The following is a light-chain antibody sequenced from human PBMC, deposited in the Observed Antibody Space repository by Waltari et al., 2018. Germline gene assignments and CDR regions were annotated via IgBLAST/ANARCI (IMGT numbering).Light chain of an antibody. CDR1: SSDVGGYNY. CDR2: DVS. J-gene: IGLJ1*01. V-gene: IGLV2-11*01. Sequence: QSALTQPRSVSGSPGPSVTISCPGTSSDVGGYNYVSWYQQHPGKAPKLMIYDVSKRPSGVPDRFSGSKSGNTASLTISGLQAEDEADYYCCSYAGSSYVFGTGTKVTVL. CDR3: CSYAGSSYV.